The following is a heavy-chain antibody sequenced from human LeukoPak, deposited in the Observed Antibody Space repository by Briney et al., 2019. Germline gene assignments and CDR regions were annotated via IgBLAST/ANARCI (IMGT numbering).Heavy chain of an antibody. CDR1: GFTFSSYW. J-gene: IGHJ4*02. CDR2: IKQDGSEK. Sequence: GGSLRLSCAASGFTFSSYWMSWVRQAPGKGLEWVANIKQDGSEKYYVDSVKGRFTISRDSAKNSLYLQMSSLRAEDTAVYYCARDLMGIAYRGAFYYWGQGTLVTVSS. V-gene: IGHV3-7*03. CDR3: ARDLMGIAYRGAFYY. D-gene: IGHD6-13*01.